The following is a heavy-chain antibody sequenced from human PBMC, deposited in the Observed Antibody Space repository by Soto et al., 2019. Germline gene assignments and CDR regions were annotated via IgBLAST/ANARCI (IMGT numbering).Heavy chain of an antibody. CDR2: ISYDGSNK. Sequence: LRLSCAASGFTFSSYAMHWVRQAPGKGLEWVAVISYDGSNKYYADSVKGRFTISRDNSKNTLYLQMNSLRAEDTAVYYCARDRGVRRDYYYGMDVWGQGTTVTVYS. CDR1: GFTFSSYA. CDR3: ARDRGVRRDYYYGMDV. V-gene: IGHV3-30-3*01. J-gene: IGHJ6*02. D-gene: IGHD6-13*01.